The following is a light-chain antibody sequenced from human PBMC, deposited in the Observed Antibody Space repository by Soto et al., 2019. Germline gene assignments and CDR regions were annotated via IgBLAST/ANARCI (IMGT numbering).Light chain of an antibody. CDR2: DAS. CDR1: QSVGNN. CDR3: QHRSNWPKT. Sequence: VMTQSPATLSVSPGERASLSCGASQSVGNNLAWYRQKPGQAPRVLIYDASNRATGIPARFSGSGSGTDFTLTISSLEPEDFAVYYCQHRSNWPKTFGQGTKVDIK. J-gene: IGKJ1*01. V-gene: IGKV3-11*01.